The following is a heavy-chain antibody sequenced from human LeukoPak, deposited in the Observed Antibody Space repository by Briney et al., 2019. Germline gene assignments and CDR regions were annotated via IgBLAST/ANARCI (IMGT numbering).Heavy chain of an antibody. D-gene: IGHD3-10*01. Sequence: GASVKVSCKASGYTFTSYGISWVRQAPGQGLEWMGIINPSGGSTSYAQKFQGRVTMTRDTSTSTVYMDLSSLRSEDTAVYYCARDLAMVRGVFDYWGQGTLVTVSS. V-gene: IGHV1-46*01. CDR3: ARDLAMVRGVFDY. CDR2: INPSGGST. J-gene: IGHJ4*02. CDR1: GYTFTSYG.